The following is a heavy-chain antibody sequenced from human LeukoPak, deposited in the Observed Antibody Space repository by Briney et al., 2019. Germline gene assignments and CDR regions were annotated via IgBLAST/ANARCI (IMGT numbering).Heavy chain of an antibody. CDR1: GGSFSGYY. Sequence: PSETLSLTCAVYGGSFSGYYWSWIRQPPGKGLEWIGEINHSGSTNYNPSLKSRVTISVDTSKNQFSLKLSSVTAADTAVYYCARDSRITMVRGAFDYWGQGTLVTVSS. CDR3: ARDSRITMVRGAFDY. J-gene: IGHJ4*02. CDR2: INHSGST. V-gene: IGHV4-34*01. D-gene: IGHD3-10*01.